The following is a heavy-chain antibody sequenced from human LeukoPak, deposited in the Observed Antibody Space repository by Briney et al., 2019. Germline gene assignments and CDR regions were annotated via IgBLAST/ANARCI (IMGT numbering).Heavy chain of an antibody. CDR3: ASSPAYSSSWYAIDN. CDR2: IGTAGDT. D-gene: IGHD6-13*01. J-gene: IGHJ4*02. Sequence: PGGSLRLSCAASGFTFSNYDMHWVRQAAGKGLEWVSGIGTAGDTYYPASVKGRFTISRENAKSSLYLQISSLSAGDAAVYYCASSPAYSSSWYAIDNWGQGTLVTVSS. CDR1: GFTFSNYD. V-gene: IGHV3-13*01.